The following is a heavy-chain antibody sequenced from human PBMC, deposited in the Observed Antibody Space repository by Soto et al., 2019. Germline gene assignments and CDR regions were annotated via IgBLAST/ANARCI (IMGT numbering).Heavy chain of an antibody. J-gene: IGHJ4*02. D-gene: IGHD1-26*01. CDR3: ARMQPIVGVTYYFDS. V-gene: IGHV2-26*01. CDR2: IFSNGEK. CDR1: GFSLSDTRVG. Sequence: QVTLKESGPVLVKPTGTLTLTCTVSGFSLSDTRVGVAWIRQPPGKALEWLAHIFSNGEKSYSSSLTTSLTISKDAPKRQVVLTMANLDPVDTATYYCARMQPIVGVTYYFDSWGQGTLVTVSS.